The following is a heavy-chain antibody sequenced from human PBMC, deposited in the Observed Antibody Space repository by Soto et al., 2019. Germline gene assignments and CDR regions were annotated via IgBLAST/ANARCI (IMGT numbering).Heavy chain of an antibody. V-gene: IGHV1-18*01. CDR1: GYTFTSYG. Sequence: WASVKVSCKASGYTFTSYGISWVRQAPGQGLEWMGWISAYNGNTNYAQKLQGRVTMTTDTSTSTAYMELRSLRSDDTAVYYCARHPYYYDSSGYYSPLLYFDYWGQGTLVTVSS. CDR3: ARHPYYYDSSGYYSPLLYFDY. CDR2: ISAYNGNT. J-gene: IGHJ4*02. D-gene: IGHD3-22*01.